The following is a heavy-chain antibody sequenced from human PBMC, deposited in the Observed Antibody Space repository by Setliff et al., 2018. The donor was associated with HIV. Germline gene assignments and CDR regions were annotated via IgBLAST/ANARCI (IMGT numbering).Heavy chain of an antibody. J-gene: IGHJ4*02. CDR2: INPMFGTA. CDR1: GGTFRSFG. Sequence: GASVKVSCKASGGTFRSFGISWVRQAPGKGLEWVGGINPMFGTANYAQKYLGRVTIRADESTITAHLELSSLTYEDTAVFYCVRDGASGYLSNRGQGTPGTVSS. D-gene: IGHD5-12*01. CDR3: VRDGASGYLSN. V-gene: IGHV1-69*13.